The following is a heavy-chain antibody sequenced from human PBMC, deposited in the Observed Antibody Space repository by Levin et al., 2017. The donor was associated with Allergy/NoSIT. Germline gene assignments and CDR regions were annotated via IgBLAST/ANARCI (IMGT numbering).Heavy chain of an antibody. Sequence: ASVKVSCNSSFSPFPLSSLPFLLPSPFPRLEWMGWINAGHGNTKYSQKLQGRVTITRDTSASTAYMELSSLRSDDTAVYYCARDGDYDFWSGYYPQPLGWFDPWGQGTLVTVAA. CDR1: FSPFPLSS. CDR2: INAGHGNT. CDR3: ARDGDYDFWSGYYPQPLGWFDP. V-gene: IGHV1-3*01. J-gene: IGHJ5*02. D-gene: IGHD3-3*01.